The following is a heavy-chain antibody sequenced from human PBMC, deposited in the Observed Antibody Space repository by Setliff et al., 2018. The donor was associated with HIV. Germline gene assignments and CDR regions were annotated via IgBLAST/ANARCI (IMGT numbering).Heavy chain of an antibody. D-gene: IGHD3-10*01. CDR1: GFTFRSYW. CDR3: AREVLRGGDDAFGL. CDR2: IKDDGRDK. J-gene: IGHJ3*01. Sequence: GGSLRLSCVASGFTFRSYWMSWVRQAPGKRPEWVANIKDDGRDKFYLDSVKGRFTISGDYAKNSVYLQMNSLRVEDSAVYYCAREVLRGGDDAFGLWGRGTVVTVSS. V-gene: IGHV3-7*01.